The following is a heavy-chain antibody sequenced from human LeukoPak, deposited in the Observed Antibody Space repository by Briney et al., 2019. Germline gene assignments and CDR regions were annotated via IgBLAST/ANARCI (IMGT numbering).Heavy chain of an antibody. V-gene: IGHV4-59*01. CDR1: GGSISSYY. CDR3: ARAGGSSLNFDY. D-gene: IGHD6-13*01. Sequence: PSETLSLTCTVSGGSISSYYWSWIRQPPGKGLEWIGYIYYSGSTNYNSSLKSRVTISVDTSKNQFSLKLSSVTAADTAVYYCARAGGSSLNFDYWGQGTLVTVSS. J-gene: IGHJ4*02. CDR2: IYYSGST.